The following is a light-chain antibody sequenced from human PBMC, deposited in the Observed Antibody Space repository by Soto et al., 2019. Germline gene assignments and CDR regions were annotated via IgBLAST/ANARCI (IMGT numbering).Light chain of an antibody. Sequence: EIVLTQSPGTLSLSPGERASLSCRASQSVSSSYLAWYQQKPGQAPRLLIFGASSRATGIPDRFSGSGSGTDFTLTIRRLEPEDIAMYYCQQYGSSPVTFGGGTKVEIK. CDR3: QQYGSSPVT. V-gene: IGKV3-20*01. CDR1: QSVSSSY. J-gene: IGKJ4*01. CDR2: GAS.